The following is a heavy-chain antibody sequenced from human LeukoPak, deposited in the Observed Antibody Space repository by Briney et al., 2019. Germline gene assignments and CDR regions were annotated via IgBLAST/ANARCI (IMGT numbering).Heavy chain of an antibody. Sequence: GVSLRLSCAASGFTFSSYCMSWVRQTPGKGLEWVANIKQDGSENYYVDSVKGRFTISRDNAKNSLYLQMNSLRAEDTAVYYCARARSQQWLVPRYWGQGTLLTVSS. CDR2: IKQDGSEN. J-gene: IGHJ4*02. CDR1: GFTFSSYC. CDR3: ARARSQQWLVPRY. V-gene: IGHV3-7*01. D-gene: IGHD6-19*01.